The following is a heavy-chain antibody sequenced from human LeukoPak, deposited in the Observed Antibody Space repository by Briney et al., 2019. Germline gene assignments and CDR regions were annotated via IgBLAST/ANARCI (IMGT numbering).Heavy chain of an antibody. V-gene: IGHV1-69*05. Sequence: SVKVSCKASGGTFSSYAISWVRQAPGQGLEWMGGIIPIFGTANYAQKFQGRVTMTRNTSISTAYMELSSLRSEDTAVYYCARGGSGYDYFGWTWGQGTLVTVSS. D-gene: IGHD5-12*01. CDR3: ARGGSGYDYFGWT. CDR1: GGTFSSYA. CDR2: IIPIFGTA. J-gene: IGHJ5*02.